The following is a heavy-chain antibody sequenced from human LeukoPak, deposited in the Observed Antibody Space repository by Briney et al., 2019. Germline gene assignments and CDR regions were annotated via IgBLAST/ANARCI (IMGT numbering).Heavy chain of an antibody. D-gene: IGHD3-3*01. CDR3: AKVDYDFRSGYYFH. CDR2: MNPNSGNT. V-gene: IGHV1-8*01. J-gene: IGHJ4*02. CDR1: GYTFTSYD. Sequence: ASVKVSCKASGYTFTSYDINWVRQATGQGLEWMGWMNPNSGNTGYAQKFQGRVTMTRNTSISTAYMELSSLRSEDTAVYYCAKVDYDFRSGYYFHWGQGTLVSVSS.